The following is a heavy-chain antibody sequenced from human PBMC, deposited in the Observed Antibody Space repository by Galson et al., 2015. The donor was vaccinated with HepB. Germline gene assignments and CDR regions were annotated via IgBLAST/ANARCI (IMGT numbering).Heavy chain of an antibody. D-gene: IGHD5-24*01. Sequence: LRLSCAASGFTFADYGMSWVRQAPGKGLEWVSGINWNGARTGYADSVKGRFTISRDNAKKSLYLQMNSLRAEDTALYYCARGTIEVDGSWSKFDLWGRGTLVTVSS. J-gene: IGHJ2*01. V-gene: IGHV3-20*04. CDR3: ARGTIEVDGSWSKFDL. CDR1: GFTFADYG. CDR2: INWNGART.